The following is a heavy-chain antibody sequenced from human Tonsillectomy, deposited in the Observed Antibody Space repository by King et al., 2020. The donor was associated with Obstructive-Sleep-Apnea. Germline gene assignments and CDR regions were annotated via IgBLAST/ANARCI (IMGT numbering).Heavy chain of an antibody. D-gene: IGHD6-6*01. CDR2: FSYDGSNK. Sequence: VQLVESGGGVVQPGRSLRLSCAASGFTFSSHGMHWVRQAPGKGLEGVAVFSYDGSNKYYAESVKGRFTISRDNSKNPLYLQMTSLGAEDTAVYYCAKGVQVAARPRIDYWGQGTLVTVSS. V-gene: IGHV3-30*18. CDR3: AKGVQVAARPRIDY. J-gene: IGHJ4*02. CDR1: GFTFSSHG.